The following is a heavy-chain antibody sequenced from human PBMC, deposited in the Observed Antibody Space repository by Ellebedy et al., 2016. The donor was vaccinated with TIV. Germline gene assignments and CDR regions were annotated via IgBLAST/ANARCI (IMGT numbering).Heavy chain of an antibody. Sequence: ASVKVSXKASGYTFTSYGISWVRQAPGQGLEWMGWISAYNGNTNYAQKLQGRVTMTTDTSTSTAYMELRSLRSDDTAVYYCARGGSSSWYQEYYYYYGMDVWGQGTTVTVSS. D-gene: IGHD6-13*01. J-gene: IGHJ6*02. V-gene: IGHV1-18*01. CDR2: ISAYNGNT. CDR3: ARGGSSSWYQEYYYYYGMDV. CDR1: GYTFTSYG.